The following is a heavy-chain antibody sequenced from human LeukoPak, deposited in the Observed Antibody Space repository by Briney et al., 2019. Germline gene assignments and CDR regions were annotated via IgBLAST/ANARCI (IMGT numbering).Heavy chain of an antibody. CDR2: INIGGTNA. Sequence: PGGSLRLSCAASGFTFNDYYMSWIRQAPGKGLEWLSYINIGGTNAHYADSVKGRFTISRDNAKKSLYLEMNNLRAEDTAVYYCATDGAGFDTWGQGVLVTVSS. CDR1: GFTFNDYY. J-gene: IGHJ5*02. V-gene: IGHV3-11*01. CDR3: ATDGAGFDT.